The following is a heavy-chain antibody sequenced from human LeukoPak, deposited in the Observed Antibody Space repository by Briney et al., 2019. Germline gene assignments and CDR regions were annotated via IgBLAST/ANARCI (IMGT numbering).Heavy chain of an antibody. Sequence: GGSLRLSCAASGFTFSSYAMHWVRQAPGEGLEWVAVISYDGSNKYYADSVKGRFTISRDNSKNTLYLQMNSLRAEDTAVYYCASLNIAVAGTFDYWGQGTLVTVSS. CDR2: ISYDGSNK. D-gene: IGHD6-19*01. CDR3: ASLNIAVAGTFDY. CDR1: GFTFSSYA. J-gene: IGHJ4*02. V-gene: IGHV3-30-3*01.